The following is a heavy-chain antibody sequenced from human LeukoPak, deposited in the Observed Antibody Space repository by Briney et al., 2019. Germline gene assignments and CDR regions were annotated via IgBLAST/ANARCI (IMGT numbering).Heavy chain of an antibody. Sequence: ASVKVSCKASGYTFTGHYMYWVRQAPGQGLEWMGWINPNSGVANYAQKFQGRVTMTRDTSITTAYMELNSLTSDDTAVYYCARNGWAPGHYDYWGQGTLVTVSS. J-gene: IGHJ4*02. D-gene: IGHD3-16*01. CDR3: ARNGWAPGHYDY. V-gene: IGHV1-2*02. CDR2: INPNSGVA. CDR1: GYTFTGHY.